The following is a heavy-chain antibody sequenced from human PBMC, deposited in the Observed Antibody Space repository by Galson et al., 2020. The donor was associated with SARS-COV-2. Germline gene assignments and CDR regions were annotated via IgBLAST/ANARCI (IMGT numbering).Heavy chain of an antibody. J-gene: IGHJ4*02. CDR1: GFTFSSYS. V-gene: IGHV3-48*01. Sequence: GGSLRLSCAASGFTFSSYSMNWVRQAPGKGLEWLSYISSSSSTIYYADSVKGRFTISRDNAKNSLYLQMNSLRAEDTAVYYCARGKYCTSTGCYADFDYWGQGTLVTVSS. CDR2: ISSSSSTI. D-gene: IGHD2-2*01. CDR3: ARGKYCTSTGCYADFDY.